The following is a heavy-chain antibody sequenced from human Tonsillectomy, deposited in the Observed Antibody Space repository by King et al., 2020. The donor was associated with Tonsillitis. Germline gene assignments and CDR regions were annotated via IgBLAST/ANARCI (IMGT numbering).Heavy chain of an antibody. J-gene: IGHJ4*02. V-gene: IGHV3-23*04. CDR1: GFVFGNYV. CDR2: ISGSGVST. CDR3: AQVNYDILTHFDY. Sequence: VQLVESGGGLLQPGGSRRLSCAASGFVFGNYVMSWVRQAPGQGLEWVSTISGSGVSTYYADSVKGRFTISRDNSKNTLYLQMNGLRAEDTAVYYCAQVNYDILTHFDYWGQGTLVTVSS. D-gene: IGHD3-9*01.